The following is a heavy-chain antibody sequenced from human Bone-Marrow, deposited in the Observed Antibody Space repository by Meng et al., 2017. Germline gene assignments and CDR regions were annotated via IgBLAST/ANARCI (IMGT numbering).Heavy chain of an antibody. CDR3: ARRTLTLGQYYFDY. Sequence: GESLKISCAASGFTFSSYWMHWVRQAPGKGLVWVSRINSDGSSTSYADSVKGRFTISRDNAKNTLYLQMNSLRAEDTAVYYCARRTLTLGQYYFDYWGQGTLVTVSS. J-gene: IGHJ4*02. CDR1: GFTFSSYW. D-gene: IGHD2-2*01. CDR2: INSDGSST. V-gene: IGHV3-74*01.